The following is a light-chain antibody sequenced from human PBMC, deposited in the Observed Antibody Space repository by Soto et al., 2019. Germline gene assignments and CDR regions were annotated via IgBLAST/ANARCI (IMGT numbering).Light chain of an antibody. CDR2: AAS. Sequence: DIQMTQSPSSLSASVGDRVTITCRASQSISSYLNWYQQKPGKAPKLLIYAASSLQGGVPSRFSGSGSGTDFTFTISSLQPEDFATYYCQQSYSTLVSFGQGTKLEIK. CDR1: QSISSY. V-gene: IGKV1-39*01. J-gene: IGKJ2*01. CDR3: QQSYSTLVS.